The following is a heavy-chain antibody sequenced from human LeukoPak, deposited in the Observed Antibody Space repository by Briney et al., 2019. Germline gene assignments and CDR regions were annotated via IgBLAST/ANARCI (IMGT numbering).Heavy chain of an antibody. Sequence: PGGSLRLSCAASGFTFSSYGMSWVRQAPGKGLEWVSAISGSGGSTYYADSVKGRFTISRDNSKNTLYLQMNSLRAEDTAVYYCATSAQKPKKIAVAALYWGQGTLVTVSS. CDR3: ATSAQKPKKIAVAALY. D-gene: IGHD6-19*01. V-gene: IGHV3-23*01. J-gene: IGHJ4*02. CDR1: GFTFSSYG. CDR2: ISGSGGST.